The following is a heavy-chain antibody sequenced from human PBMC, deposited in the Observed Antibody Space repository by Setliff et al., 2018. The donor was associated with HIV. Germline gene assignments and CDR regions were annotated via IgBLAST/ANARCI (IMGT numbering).Heavy chain of an antibody. CDR2: IYTSGTT. CDR3: ARNSQKGIQPLLLAS. Sequence: SETLSLTCTVSGGSISSGGFYWYWIRQPAGKGLEWIGRIYTSGTTNYNPSLKSRVTISMDTSKSQFSLMLDSVTAADTAVYYCARNSQKGIQPLLLASWGPGTLVTVSS. V-gene: IGHV4-61*02. J-gene: IGHJ4*02. CDR1: GGSISSGGFY. D-gene: IGHD1-1*01.